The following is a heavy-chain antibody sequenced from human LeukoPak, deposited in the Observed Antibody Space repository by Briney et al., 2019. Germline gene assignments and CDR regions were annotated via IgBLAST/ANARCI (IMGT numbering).Heavy chain of an antibody. J-gene: IGHJ5*02. Sequence: SETLSLTCTVSGGSISSYYWSWIRQPPGKGLEWIGYIYHSGSTYYNPSLKSRVTISVDRSKNQFSLKLSSVTAADTAVYYCARGLGDSDTPLNWFDPWGQGTLVTVSS. V-gene: IGHV4-59*12. CDR1: GGSISSYY. D-gene: IGHD2-15*01. CDR3: ARGLGDSDTPLNWFDP. CDR2: IYHSGST.